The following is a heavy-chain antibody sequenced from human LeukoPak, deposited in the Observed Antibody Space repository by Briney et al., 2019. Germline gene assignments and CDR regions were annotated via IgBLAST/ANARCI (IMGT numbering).Heavy chain of an antibody. CDR2: ISYDGSNK. D-gene: IGHD1-14*01. Sequence: PGRSLRLSCAASGFTFSSYAMHWVRQAPGKGLEWVAVISYDGSNKYYADSVKGRFTISRDNSKNTLYLQMNSLRAEDTAVYYCARDGTRNSGWFDPWGQGTLVTVSS. CDR1: GFTFSSYA. V-gene: IGHV3-30-3*01. CDR3: ARDGTRNSGWFDP. J-gene: IGHJ5*02.